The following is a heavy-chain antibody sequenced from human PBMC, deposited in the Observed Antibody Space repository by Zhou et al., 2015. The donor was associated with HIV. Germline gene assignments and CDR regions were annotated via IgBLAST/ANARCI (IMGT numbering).Heavy chain of an antibody. CDR3: ARGGYSYGYTEGYNWFDP. Sequence: QVQLVQSGAEVKKPGSSVKVSCKASGGTFSSYTISWVRQAPGQGLEWMGRIIPILGIANYAQKFQGRVTITADKSTSTAYMELSSLRSEDTAVYYCARGGYSYGYTEGYNWFDPWGQGTLVTVSS. D-gene: IGHD5-18*01. CDR1: GGTFSSYT. CDR2: IIPILGIA. V-gene: IGHV1-69*09. J-gene: IGHJ5*02.